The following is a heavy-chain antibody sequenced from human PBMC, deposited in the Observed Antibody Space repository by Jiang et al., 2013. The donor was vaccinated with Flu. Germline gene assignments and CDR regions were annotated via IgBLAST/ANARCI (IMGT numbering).Heavy chain of an antibody. D-gene: IGHD6-19*01. CDR3: ARGEWLAPDMYYYGMDV. CDR2: MNPNSGNT. J-gene: IGHJ6*02. V-gene: IGHV1-8*01. Sequence: RQATGQGLEWMGWMNPNSGNTGYAQKFQGRVTMTRNTSISTAYMELSSLRSEDTAVYYCARGEWLAPDMYYYGMDVWGQGTTVTVSS.